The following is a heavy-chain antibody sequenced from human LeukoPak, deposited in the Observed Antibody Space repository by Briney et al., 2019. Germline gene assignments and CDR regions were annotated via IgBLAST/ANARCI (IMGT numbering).Heavy chain of an antibody. CDR3: ARMRGYGDYVGFYYYYYGMDV. Sequence: GGSLSLSCAISGFTFSDHFLDWVRQAPGKGLEWVGRSRNKAKSYTTEYAASVKGRFTISRDDSKNSLYLQMDSLKTEDTAVYYCARMRGYGDYVGFYYYYYGMDVWGQGTTVTVSS. V-gene: IGHV3-72*01. J-gene: IGHJ6*02. D-gene: IGHD4-17*01. CDR2: SRNKAKSYTT. CDR1: GFTFSDHF.